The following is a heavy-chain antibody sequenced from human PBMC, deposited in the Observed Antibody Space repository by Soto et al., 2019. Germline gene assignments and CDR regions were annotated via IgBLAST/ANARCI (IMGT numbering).Heavy chain of an antibody. Sequence: QVQLQESGPGLVKPSETLSLTCTVSGGSISRYYWSWIRQPPGKELEWIGYISYSGSTNYNPSLKSRVTIPVTTSKNQFSLNLNSVTATDTAVYYCARHLNLRAGTTKFSYGMDVWGQGTTVTVSS. V-gene: IGHV4-59*08. CDR2: ISYSGST. J-gene: IGHJ6*02. CDR1: GGSISRYY. D-gene: IGHD3-10*02. CDR3: ARHLNLRAGTTKFSYGMDV.